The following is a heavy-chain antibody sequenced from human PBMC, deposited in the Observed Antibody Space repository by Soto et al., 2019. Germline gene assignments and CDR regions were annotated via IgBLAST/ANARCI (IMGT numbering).Heavy chain of an antibody. CDR3: ARTWGDLDY. CDR2: MNPNSGYT. Sequence: GVSVKVXCKXCGXSLTSKYMQWLRQATGQGLEWMGWMNPNSGYTGYAQNFQGRVTMTKDTSISTAYMELSSLRSEDTAVYYCARTWGDLDYWGQGTLVTVSS. CDR1: GXSLTSKY. D-gene: IGHD3-16*01. V-gene: IGHV1-8*01. J-gene: IGHJ4*02.